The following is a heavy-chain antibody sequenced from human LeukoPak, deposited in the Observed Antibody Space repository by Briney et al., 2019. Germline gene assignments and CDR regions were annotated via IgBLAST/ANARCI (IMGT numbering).Heavy chain of an antibody. D-gene: IGHD5-18*01. V-gene: IGHV1-69*05. CDR1: GGTFSSYA. CDR2: IIPIFGTA. Sequence: ASVKVSCKASGGTFSSYAISWVRQAPGQGLEWMGRIIPIFGTANCAQKFQGGVTITTDESTSTAYMELSSLRSEDTAVYYCARDRWTAMVTWYFDYSGQGTLVTVSS. J-gene: IGHJ4*02. CDR3: ARDRWTAMVTWYFDY.